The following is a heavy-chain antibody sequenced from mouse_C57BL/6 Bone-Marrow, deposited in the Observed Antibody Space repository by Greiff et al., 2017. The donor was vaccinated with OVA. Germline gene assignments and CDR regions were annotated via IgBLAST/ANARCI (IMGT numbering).Heavy chain of an antibody. CDR1: GYTFTSYG. V-gene: IGHV1-81*01. CDR3: ARFYYYGSSYRDWFAY. J-gene: IGHJ3*01. Sequence: VQLQQSGAELARPGASVKLSCKASGYTFTSYGISWVKQRTGQGLAWIGEVYPRSGNTYYTEKFKGKATLTADQSSSTEYMELRSLTSEDSAVYFCARFYYYGSSYRDWFAYWGQGTLVSVSA. CDR2: VYPRSGNT. D-gene: IGHD1-1*01.